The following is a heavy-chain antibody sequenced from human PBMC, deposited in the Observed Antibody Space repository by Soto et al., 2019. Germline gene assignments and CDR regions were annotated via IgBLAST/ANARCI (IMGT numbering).Heavy chain of an antibody. CDR2: ISGSGGST. Sequence: GGSLRLSCAASGFTFSSYARSWVRPAPGKGLEWVSAISGSGGSTYYADSVKGRFTISRDNSKNTLYLQMNSLRAEDTAVYYCAKARAQYYDFWSGYPVDYWGQGTLVTVSS. D-gene: IGHD3-3*01. CDR1: GFTFSSYA. CDR3: AKARAQYYDFWSGYPVDY. V-gene: IGHV3-23*01. J-gene: IGHJ4*02.